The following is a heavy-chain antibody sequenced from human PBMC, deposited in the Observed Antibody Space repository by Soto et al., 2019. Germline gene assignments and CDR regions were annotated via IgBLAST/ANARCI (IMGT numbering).Heavy chain of an antibody. V-gene: IGHV3-23*01. D-gene: IGHD6-19*01. J-gene: IGHJ4*02. Sequence: EVQLLESGGGVVQPGGSLRLSCVASGFNFKKFAIAWVRQAPGEGLEWVSGISCCGGSTSYADSVKGRFSIARDDSKNTLSLQMNSLRVKDTAQYYCAKAAGEQWLVPHLDNWGQGTLVSV. CDR1: GFNFKKFA. CDR3: AKAAGEQWLVPHLDN. CDR2: ISCCGGST.